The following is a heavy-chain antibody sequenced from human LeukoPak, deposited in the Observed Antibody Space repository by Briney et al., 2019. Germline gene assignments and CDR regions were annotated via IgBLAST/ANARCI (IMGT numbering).Heavy chain of an antibody. CDR2: IYYSGST. D-gene: IGHD3-10*01. J-gene: IGHJ3*02. Sequence: RSSETLSLTCTVSGGSISSSSYYWGWIRQPPGKGLEWIGSIYYSGSTYYNPSLKSRVTISVDTSKNQFSLKLSSVTAADTAVYYCARAPRSIMVRGISHAFDIWGQGTMVTVSS. V-gene: IGHV4-39*07. CDR3: ARAPRSIMVRGISHAFDI. CDR1: GGSISSSSYY.